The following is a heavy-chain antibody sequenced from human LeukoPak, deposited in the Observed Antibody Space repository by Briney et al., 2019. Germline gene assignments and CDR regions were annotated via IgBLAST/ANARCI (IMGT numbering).Heavy chain of an antibody. Sequence: ASVKVSCKASGYTFTSYGISWVRQAPGQGLEWMGWISTYNGNTNYAQKLQGRVTMTTDTSTSTAYMELRSLRSDDTAVYYCASWNSSYDSSGYYYVDVFDYWGQGTLVTVS. J-gene: IGHJ4*02. CDR3: ASWNSSYDSSGYYYVDVFDY. CDR1: GYTFTSYG. V-gene: IGHV1-18*01. CDR2: ISTYNGNT. D-gene: IGHD3-22*01.